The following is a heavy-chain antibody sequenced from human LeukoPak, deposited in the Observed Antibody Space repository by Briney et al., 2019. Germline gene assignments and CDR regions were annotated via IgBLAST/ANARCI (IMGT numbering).Heavy chain of an antibody. Sequence: IPSETLSLTCTVSGGSISSYYWSWIRQPPGKGLEWIGYIYYSGSTSYNPSLKSRVTISVDTSKNQISLKVRSVTAADTAVYYRARTTEDCSSTSCYQYWFDPWGQGTLVTVSS. J-gene: IGHJ5*02. CDR1: GGSISSYY. D-gene: IGHD2-2*01. CDR3: ARTTEDCSSTSCYQYWFDP. CDR2: IYYSGST. V-gene: IGHV4-59*01.